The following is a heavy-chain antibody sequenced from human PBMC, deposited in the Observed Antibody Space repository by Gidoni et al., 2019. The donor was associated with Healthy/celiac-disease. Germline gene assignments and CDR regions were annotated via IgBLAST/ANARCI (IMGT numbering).Heavy chain of an antibody. CDR2: IYYSGST. CDR3: ARVHLASSSGYLYYFDY. Sequence: QLQLQESGPGLVKPSETLSLTCTVSGGSISRSSYYWGWIRQPPGKGLEWIGSIYYSGSTYYNPSLKSRVTISVDTSKNQFSLKLSSVTAADTAVYYCARVHLASSSGYLYYFDYWGQGTLVTVSS. CDR1: GGSISRSSYY. V-gene: IGHV4-39*01. D-gene: IGHD3-22*01. J-gene: IGHJ4*02.